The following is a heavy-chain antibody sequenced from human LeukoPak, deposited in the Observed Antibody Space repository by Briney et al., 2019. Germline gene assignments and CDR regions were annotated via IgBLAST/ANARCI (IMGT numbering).Heavy chain of an antibody. Sequence: SVKVSCTASGYTFTIYDINWVRQATGQGLEWMGRIIPILGIANYAQKFQGRVTITADKSTSTAYMELSSLRSEDTAVYYCARGVHYYDSSGYPNGFDYWGQGTLVTVSS. D-gene: IGHD3-22*01. CDR2: IIPILGIA. V-gene: IGHV1-69*04. CDR3: ARGVHYYDSSGYPNGFDY. J-gene: IGHJ4*02. CDR1: GYTFTIYD.